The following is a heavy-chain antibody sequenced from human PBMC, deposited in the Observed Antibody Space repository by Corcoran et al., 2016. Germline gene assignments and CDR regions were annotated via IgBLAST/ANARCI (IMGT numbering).Heavy chain of an antibody. D-gene: IGHD6-25*01. V-gene: IGHV3-30*03. CDR2: ISYDGSNK. CDR3: TAGSDYYYYGMDV. Sequence: QVQLVESGGGVVQPGRSLRLSCAASGFTFSSYGMHWVRQAPGKGLEWVAVISYDGSNKYYADSVKGRFTISRDNSKNTLYLQMNSLRAEDTAVYYCTAGSDYYYYGMDVWGQGTTVTVS. CDR1: GFTFSSYG. J-gene: IGHJ6*02.